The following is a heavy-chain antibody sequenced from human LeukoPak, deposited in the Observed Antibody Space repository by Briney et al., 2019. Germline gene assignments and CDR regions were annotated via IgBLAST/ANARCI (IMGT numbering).Heavy chain of an antibody. CDR3: ARDRGGSYSAIDY. V-gene: IGHV3-48*02. J-gene: IGHJ4*02. Sequence: GGSLRLSCAASGFTFSSYSLNWVRQAPGKGLEWVSFFSSSSITIYYADSLKGRFTISRDNAEKSLYLQMNSLRDEGTAVCYCARDRGGSYSAIDYWGQGTLVTVSS. D-gene: IGHD2-15*01. CDR2: FSSSSITI. CDR1: GFTFSSYS.